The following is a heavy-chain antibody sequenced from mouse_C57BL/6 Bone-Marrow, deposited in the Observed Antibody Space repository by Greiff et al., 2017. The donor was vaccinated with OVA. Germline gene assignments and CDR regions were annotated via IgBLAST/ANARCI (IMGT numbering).Heavy chain of an antibody. V-gene: IGHV1-76*01. CDR1: GYTFTDHY. CDR2: IYPGSGNT. J-gene: IGHJ2*01. CDR3: ARDGGYFFEY. Sequence: VKLVESGAEVVRPGASVKLSCKASGYTFTDHYINWVKQRPGQGLEWIARIYPGSGNTYYNEKFKGKATLTAEKSSNTAYMQLSSLTSEDSAVYFCARDGGYFFEYWGQGTTLTVSS. D-gene: IGHD1-1*02.